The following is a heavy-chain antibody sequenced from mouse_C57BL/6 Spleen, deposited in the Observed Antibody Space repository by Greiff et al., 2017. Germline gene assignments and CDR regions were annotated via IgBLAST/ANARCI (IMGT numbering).Heavy chain of an antibody. V-gene: IGHV1-55*01. Sequence: VQLQQPGAELVKPGASVKMSCTASGYTFTSYWITWVKQRPGQGLEWIGDIYPGSGSTNYNEKFKSKATLKVDTSSSTAYMQLSSQTSADSAVYSCARGSDSSGYEDYFDYWGQGTTLTVSA. CDR3: ARGSDSSGYEDYFDY. D-gene: IGHD3-2*02. J-gene: IGHJ2*01. CDR2: IYPGSGST. CDR1: GYTFTSYW.